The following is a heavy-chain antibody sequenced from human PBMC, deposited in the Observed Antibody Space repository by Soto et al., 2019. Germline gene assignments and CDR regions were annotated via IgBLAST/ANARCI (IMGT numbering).Heavy chain of an antibody. V-gene: IGHV1-2*04. J-gene: IGHJ6*02. D-gene: IGHD3-22*01. Sequence: ASVKVSCKASGYTFTRYYMHWVRQTPGQGLEWMGIINPNGGSTNYAQKLQGWVNMTRDTSISTAYMELSRLRSDDTAVYYCARDGWYYDSSGYYYEGPYYYYGMDVWGQGTTVTVSS. CDR3: ARDGWYYDSSGYYYEGPYYYYGMDV. CDR1: GYTFTRYY. CDR2: INPNGGST.